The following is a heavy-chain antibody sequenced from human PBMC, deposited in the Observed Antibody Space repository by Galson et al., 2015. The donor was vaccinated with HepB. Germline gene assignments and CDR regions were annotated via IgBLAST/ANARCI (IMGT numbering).Heavy chain of an antibody. J-gene: IGHJ4*02. D-gene: IGHD4-17*01. CDR1: GYTFTGYY. V-gene: IGHV1-2*02. Sequence: SVKVSCKASGYTFTGYYMHWVRQAPGQGLEWMGWINPNSGGTNYAQKFQGRVTMTRDTSISTAYMELSRLRSDDTAVYYCARDNPYGDYFESNYFDYWGQGTLVTVSS. CDR3: ARDNPYGDYFESNYFDY. CDR2: INPNSGGT.